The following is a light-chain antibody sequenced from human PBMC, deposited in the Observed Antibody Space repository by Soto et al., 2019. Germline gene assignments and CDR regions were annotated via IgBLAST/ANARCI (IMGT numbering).Light chain of an antibody. CDR1: SSDVGGYNY. CDR2: EVN. V-gene: IGLV2-8*01. CDR3: SSYAGSSNV. Sequence: QSALTQPPSASGSPGQSVAISCTGTSSDVGGYNYVSWYQQHPGKAPKLMIYEVNKRPSGVPDRLSGSKSGNTASLAVSGLQADDEADDYCSSYAGSSNVFGTGTKLTVL. J-gene: IGLJ1*01.